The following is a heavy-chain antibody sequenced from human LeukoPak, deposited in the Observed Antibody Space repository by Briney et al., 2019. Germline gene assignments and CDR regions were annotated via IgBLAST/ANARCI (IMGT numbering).Heavy chain of an antibody. J-gene: IGHJ6*03. Sequence: WETLSLTCAVYGGSFSSYDWSWIRQPPGKGLEWIGEINHSGSTNYNPSLKSRVTISVDTSKNQFSLKLSSVTAADTAVYYCARQRRYSYGYYYYYYMDVWGKGTTVTISS. CDR2: INHSGST. CDR1: GGSFSSYD. D-gene: IGHD5-18*01. CDR3: ARQRRYSYGYYYYYYMDV. V-gene: IGHV4-34*01.